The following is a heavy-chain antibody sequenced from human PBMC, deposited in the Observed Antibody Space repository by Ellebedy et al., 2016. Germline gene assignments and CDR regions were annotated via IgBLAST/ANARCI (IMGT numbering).Heavy chain of an antibody. CDR1: GFTFSSYG. CDR2: ISYDGSNK. V-gene: IGHV3-30*18. CDR3: AKDEGGSYPWGNFDY. D-gene: IGHD1-26*01. J-gene: IGHJ4*02. Sequence: GESLKISXAASGFTFSSYGMHWVRQAPGKGLEWVAVISYDGSNKYYADSVKGRFTISRDNSKNTLYLQMNSLRAEDTAVYYCAKDEGGSYPWGNFDYWGQGTLVTVSS.